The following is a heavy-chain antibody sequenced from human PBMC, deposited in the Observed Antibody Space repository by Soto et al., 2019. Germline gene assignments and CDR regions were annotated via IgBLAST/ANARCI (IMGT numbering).Heavy chain of an antibody. CDR1: GYTLTELS. V-gene: IGHV1-24*01. Sequence: QVQLVQSGAEVKKPGASVKVSCKVSGYTLTELSMHWVRQAPGKGLEWMGGFDPEDGETIYAQKFQGRVTMTEDTSRDTAYMELSRLRSEVTAVYSGAAYGGGVMLEGAFDIWGQGTMVTVSS. CDR2: FDPEDGET. J-gene: IGHJ3*02. D-gene: IGHD3-16*01. CDR3: AAYGGGVMLEGAFDI.